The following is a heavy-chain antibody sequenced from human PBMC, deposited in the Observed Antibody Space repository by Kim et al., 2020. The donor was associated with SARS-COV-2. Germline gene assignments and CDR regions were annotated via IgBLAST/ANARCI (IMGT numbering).Heavy chain of an antibody. D-gene: IGHD3-10*01. J-gene: IGHJ4*02. Sequence: ASVKVSCKASGYTFTSYGISWVRQAPGQGLEWMGWISAYNGNTNYAQKLQGRVTMTTDTSTSTAYMELRRLRSDDTAVYYCARVESDLLLWFGEFPGLFDYWGQGTLVTVSS. V-gene: IGHV1-18*01. CDR1: GYTFTSYG. CDR2: ISAYNGNT. CDR3: ARVESDLLLWFGEFPGLFDY.